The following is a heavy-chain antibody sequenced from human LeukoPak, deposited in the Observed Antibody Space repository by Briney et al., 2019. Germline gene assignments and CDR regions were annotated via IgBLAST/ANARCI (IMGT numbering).Heavy chain of an antibody. D-gene: IGHD3-16*01. CDR3: AREDDTGRYMGDDAFDI. CDR2: IIPIFGTA. CDR1: RGTFSNYA. V-gene: IGHV1-69*06. J-gene: IGHJ3*02. Sequence: ASVKVSCKASRGTFSNYAISWVRQAPGQGLEWMGGIIPIFGTANYAQKFQGRVTITADIPTSTVYMELSSLRSEDTAVYYCAREDDTGRYMGDDAFDIWGQGTMVTVSS.